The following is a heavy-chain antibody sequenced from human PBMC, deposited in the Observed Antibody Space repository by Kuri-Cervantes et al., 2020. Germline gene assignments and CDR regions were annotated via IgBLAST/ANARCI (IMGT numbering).Heavy chain of an antibody. CDR1: GFTFDDYG. CDR2: INWNGGST. CDR3: ARDWDSSGYYRSFDY. Sequence: GESLKISCAASGFTFDDYGMSWVRQAPGKGLEWVSGINWNGGSTGYADSVKGRFTISRGNAKNSLYLQMSSLRAEDTAVYYCARDWDSSGYYRSFDYWGQGTLVTVSS. D-gene: IGHD3-22*01. V-gene: IGHV3-20*04. J-gene: IGHJ4*02.